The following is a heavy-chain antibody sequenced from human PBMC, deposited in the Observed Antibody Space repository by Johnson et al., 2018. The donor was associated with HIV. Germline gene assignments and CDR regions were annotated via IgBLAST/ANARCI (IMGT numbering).Heavy chain of an antibody. J-gene: IGHJ3*02. CDR2: ISGGGSGT. Sequence: VQLVESGGGLVQPGGSLRLSCAASGFTFNSYAMNWVRQAPGKGLEWVSGISGGGSGTYYADSVKGGFTFSRDNSKNTLYLQMNSLRAEDTAVYYCARDVRSGWHQGRDAFDICGQGTMVTVSS. V-gene: IGHV3-23*04. CDR3: ARDVRSGWHQGRDAFDI. CDR1: GFTFNSYA. D-gene: IGHD6-19*01.